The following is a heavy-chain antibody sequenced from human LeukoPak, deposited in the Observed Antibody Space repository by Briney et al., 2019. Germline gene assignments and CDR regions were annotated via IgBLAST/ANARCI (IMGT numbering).Heavy chain of an antibody. J-gene: IGHJ4*02. CDR3: ARHLRGGWYGVDY. V-gene: IGHV3-21*01. CDR2: ISSSSSYI. D-gene: IGHD6-19*01. Sequence: PGGSLRLSCAASGFTFSSYSMNWVRQAPGKGLEWVSSISSSSSYIYYADSVKGRFTISRDNAKNSLYLQMNSLRAEDTAVYYCARHLRGGWYGVDYWGQGTLVTVSS. CDR1: GFTFSSYS.